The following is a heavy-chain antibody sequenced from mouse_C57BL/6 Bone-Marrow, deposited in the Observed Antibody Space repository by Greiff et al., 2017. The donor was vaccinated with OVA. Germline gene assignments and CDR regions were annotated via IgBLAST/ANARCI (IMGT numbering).Heavy chain of an antibody. CDR1: GYSFTDYN. V-gene: IGHV1-39*01. J-gene: IGHJ3*01. CDR2: INPNYGTT. D-gene: IGHD1-1*01. CDR3: ARGDYYGSSPWFAY. Sequence: VQLQQSGPELVKPGASVKIPCKASGYSFTDYNMNWVKQSNGKSLEWIGVINPNYGTTSYNQKFKGKATLTVDQSSSTAYMQLNSLTSEDSAVYYCARGDYYGSSPWFAYWGQGTLVTVSA.